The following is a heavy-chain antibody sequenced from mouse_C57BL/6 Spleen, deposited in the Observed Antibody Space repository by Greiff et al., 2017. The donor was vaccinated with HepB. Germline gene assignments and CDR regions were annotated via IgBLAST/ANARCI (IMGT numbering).Heavy chain of an antibody. CDR3: TTSVGSSYGYFDV. CDR2: IDPEDGDT. CDR1: GFNIKDYY. V-gene: IGHV14-1*01. Sequence: EVQLQQSGAELVRPGASVKLSCTASGFNIKDYYMHWVKQRPEQGLEWIGRIDPEDGDTEYAPKFQGKATMTADTSSNTAYLQLSSLTSEDTAVYYCTTSVGSSYGYFDVWGTGTTVTVSS. J-gene: IGHJ1*03. D-gene: IGHD1-1*01.